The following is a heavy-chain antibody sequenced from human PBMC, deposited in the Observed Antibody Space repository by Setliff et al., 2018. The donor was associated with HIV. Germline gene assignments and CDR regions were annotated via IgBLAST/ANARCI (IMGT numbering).Heavy chain of an antibody. CDR1: GGSISSSTYY. J-gene: IGHJ4*02. V-gene: IGHV4-39*07. D-gene: IGHD5-18*01. Sequence: KTSETLSLTCSVSGGSISSSTYYWGWIRQPPGKGLEWIGDIFYTGNTHYNPSLRSRVIISMDTSKNQFSLKLSSVTAADTAVYYCARDRYTYAYLDYWGQGTLVTVSS. CDR2: IFYTGNT. CDR3: ARDRYTYAYLDY.